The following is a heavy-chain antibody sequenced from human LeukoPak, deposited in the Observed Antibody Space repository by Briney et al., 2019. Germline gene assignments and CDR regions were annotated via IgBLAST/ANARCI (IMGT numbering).Heavy chain of an antibody. CDR2: IAANGDS. V-gene: IGHV3-13*01. Sequence: GGSLRLSCAASGFAFYNYDRHWVRQTGKDLEWVSVIAANGDSYYAGSVKGRFTISRDNGNNALYLQMSSLTTEDTALYYCARGPTRGSWPGEADYWGQGTLVTVSS. J-gene: IGHJ4*02. CDR1: GFAFYNYD. D-gene: IGHD7-27*01. CDR3: ARGPTRGSWPGEADY.